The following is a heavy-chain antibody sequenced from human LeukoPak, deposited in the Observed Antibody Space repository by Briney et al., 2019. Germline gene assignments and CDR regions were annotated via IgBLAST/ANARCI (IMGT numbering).Heavy chain of an antibody. Sequence: SETLSLTCTVSGGSISSYYWSWIRQPAGKGLEWIGRIYTSGSTNYNPSLKSRLTISVDTSKNHFSLKMTSVTAADTAVYYCARVFGGPVSRRFDPWGQGTLVTVSS. D-gene: IGHD4-23*01. J-gene: IGHJ5*02. V-gene: IGHV4-4*07. CDR1: GGSISSYY. CDR3: ARVFGGPVSRRFDP. CDR2: IYTSGST.